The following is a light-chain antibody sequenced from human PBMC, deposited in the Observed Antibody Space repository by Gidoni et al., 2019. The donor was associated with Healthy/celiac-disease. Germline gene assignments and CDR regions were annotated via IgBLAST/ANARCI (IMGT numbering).Light chain of an antibody. CDR3: QQYNSWYT. J-gene: IGKJ2*01. V-gene: IGKV1-5*01. CDR1: QSISSW. CDR2: DAS. Sequence: DIQMTQSPSTLSASVGARVTITCRARQSISSWLAWYQQKPGKAPKLLIYDASSLASGVPSRFSGSGSGTEFTLTISSLQPDDFATYYCQQYNSWYTFGQGTKLEIK.